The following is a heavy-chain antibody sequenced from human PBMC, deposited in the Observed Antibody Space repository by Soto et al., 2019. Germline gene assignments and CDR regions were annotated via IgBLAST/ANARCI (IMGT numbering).Heavy chain of an antibody. D-gene: IGHD3-10*01. CDR1: GGSISSSNW. CDR3: AREGSGSSFFDY. Sequence: QVQLQESGPGLVKPSGTLSLTCAVSGGSISSSNWWSWVRQPPGKGLEWIGETHHSGTTNYNPSLKGRVTISVDKSQNQFSLKLSSVTAADKALYYCAREGSGSSFFDYWGQGTLVTVSS. CDR2: THHSGTT. V-gene: IGHV4-4*02. J-gene: IGHJ4*02.